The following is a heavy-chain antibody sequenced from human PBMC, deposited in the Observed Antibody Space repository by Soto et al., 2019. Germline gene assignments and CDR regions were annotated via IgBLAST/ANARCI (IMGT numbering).Heavy chain of an antibody. CDR2: ISLNSGSI. J-gene: IGHJ3*02. D-gene: IGHD6-19*01. V-gene: IGHV3-9*01. Sequence: GGSLRLSCGASGFTFDDYAIHWVRQAPGKGLEWVSGISLNSGSIGYADSVKGRFTISRDNAKNSLYLQMNSLRAEDTALYYCAKEAMYSSGWYAFDIWGQGTMVTVSS. CDR1: GFTFDDYA. CDR3: AKEAMYSSGWYAFDI.